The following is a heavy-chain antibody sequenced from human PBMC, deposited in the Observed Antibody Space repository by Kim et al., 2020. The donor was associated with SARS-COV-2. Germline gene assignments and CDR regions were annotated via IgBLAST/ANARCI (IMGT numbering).Heavy chain of an antibody. V-gene: IGHV4-34*01. Sequence: SETLSLTCAVYSGSFSGYYWSWIRQPPGKGLEWIGEINHSGSTNYTPSLKSRVTISVDTSKNQFSLKLSSVTAADTAVYYCARGIAAAPYNWFDPWGQGTLVTVSS. CDR1: SGSFSGYY. D-gene: IGHD6-13*01. CDR3: ARGIAAAPYNWFDP. J-gene: IGHJ5*02. CDR2: INHSGST.